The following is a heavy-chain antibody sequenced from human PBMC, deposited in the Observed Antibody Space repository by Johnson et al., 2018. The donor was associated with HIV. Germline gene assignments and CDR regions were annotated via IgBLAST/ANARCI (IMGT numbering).Heavy chain of an antibody. Sequence: VQLVESGGGVVQPGGSLRLSCAASGFTFSNYAMSWVRQAPGKGLEWVANIKQDGSERYYVDSVKGRLTISRDNAKNTLYLQMNSLRAEDTAVYYCAREGSQVAFDIWGQGTMVTVSS. CDR2: IKQDGSER. V-gene: IGHV3-7*03. CDR3: AREGSQVAFDI. CDR1: GFTFSNYA. J-gene: IGHJ3*02.